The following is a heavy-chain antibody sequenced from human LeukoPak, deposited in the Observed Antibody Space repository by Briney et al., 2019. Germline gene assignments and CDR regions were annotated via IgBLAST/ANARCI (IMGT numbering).Heavy chain of an antibody. D-gene: IGHD1-20*01. Sequence: GGSLRLSCAASGFNFAYHAMSWVRQTAGKGLEWVSAISGSGGSTYYADSVKGRFTISRDNSKNTLYLQMNSLRAEDTAVYYCAKLTGMTYFDYWGQGTLVTVSS. CDR1: GFNFAYHA. J-gene: IGHJ4*02. CDR2: ISGSGGST. V-gene: IGHV3-23*01. CDR3: AKLTGMTYFDY.